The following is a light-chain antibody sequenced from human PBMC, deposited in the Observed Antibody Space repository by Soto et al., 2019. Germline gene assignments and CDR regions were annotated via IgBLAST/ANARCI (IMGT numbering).Light chain of an antibody. V-gene: IGKV1-12*01. J-gene: IGKJ4*01. Sequence: DIQMTQSPSSVSESVGDRVIITCRASQDVSTWLAWYQQKPGKAPKLLIYEASSLESGVPLRFSGSGSGKHFTLTISSLQPEDLATYYCQQASSFPLTFGGGTKVDIK. CDR1: QDVSTW. CDR2: EAS. CDR3: QQASSFPLT.